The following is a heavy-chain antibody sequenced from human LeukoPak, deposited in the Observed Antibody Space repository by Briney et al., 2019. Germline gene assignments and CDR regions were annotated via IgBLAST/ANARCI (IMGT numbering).Heavy chain of an antibody. D-gene: IGHD2-21*02. CDR3: ARRGTYCGGDCYSGAFDI. CDR1: GGTFSSYA. Sequence: ASVKVSCKASGGTFSSYAFSWVRQAPGQGLEWMGGIIPIFGTANYAQKFQGRVTITADESTSTAYMELSSLRSEDTAVYYCARRGTYCGGDCYSGAFDIWGQGAMVTVSS. J-gene: IGHJ3*02. CDR2: IIPIFGTA. V-gene: IGHV1-69*13.